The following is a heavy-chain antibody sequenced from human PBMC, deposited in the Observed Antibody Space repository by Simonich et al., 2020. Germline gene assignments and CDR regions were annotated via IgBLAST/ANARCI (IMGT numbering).Heavy chain of an antibody. Sequence: QVQLQESGPGLVKPSETLSLTCAVSGYSISSGYYWGWIRQPPGKGLEWIGSSYHSGSTYYNPSLKSRVTISVDTSKNQFSLKLSSVTAADTAVYYCARVTREWLVFYWGQGTLVTVSS. CDR1: GYSISSGYY. CDR2: SYHSGST. J-gene: IGHJ4*02. D-gene: IGHD6-19*01. V-gene: IGHV4-38-2*01. CDR3: ARVTREWLVFY.